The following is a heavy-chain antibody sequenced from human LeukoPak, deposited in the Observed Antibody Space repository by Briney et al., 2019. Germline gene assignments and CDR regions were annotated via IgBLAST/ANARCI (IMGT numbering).Heavy chain of an antibody. V-gene: IGHV4-34*01. CDR3: ARGLLLWFGELNLLKRAYYYYGMDV. CDR1: GGSFSGYY. J-gene: IGHJ6*02. CDR2: INHSGST. Sequence: SETLSLTYAVYGGSFSGYYWSWVRQPPGKGLEWVGEINHSGSTNYNPSLKSRVTISVDTSKNQFSLKPSSVTAADTAVYYCARGLLLWFGELNLLKRAYYYYGMDVWGQGTTVTVSS. D-gene: IGHD3-10*01.